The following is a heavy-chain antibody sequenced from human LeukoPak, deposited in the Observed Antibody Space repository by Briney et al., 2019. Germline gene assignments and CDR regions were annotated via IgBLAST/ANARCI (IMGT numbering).Heavy chain of an antibody. Sequence: GGSLRLSCAASGFTFSSYSMNWVRQAPGKGLEWVSSISSSSSYIYYADSVKGRFTISRDNAKNSLYLQMNSLRAENTAVYYCARVGVVPAAIPVDGFDPWGQGTLVTVSS. V-gene: IGHV3-21*01. CDR1: GFTFSSYS. J-gene: IGHJ5*02. D-gene: IGHD2-2*02. CDR3: ARVGVVPAAIPVDGFDP. CDR2: ISSSSSYI.